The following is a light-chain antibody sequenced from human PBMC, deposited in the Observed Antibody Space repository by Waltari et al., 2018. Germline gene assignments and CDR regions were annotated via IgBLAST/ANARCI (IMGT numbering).Light chain of an antibody. Sequence: EIVLTQSPGTLSLSPGERDTLSCRASQSVSRFVAWYPQKPCQAPRLLIYGASTRATGIPDRFSGSGSGTDFSLTISRLEPEDFAVYYCQKYDRLPATFGQGTKVEIK. CDR1: QSVSRF. J-gene: IGKJ1*01. V-gene: IGKV3-20*01. CDR2: GAS. CDR3: QKYDRLPAT.